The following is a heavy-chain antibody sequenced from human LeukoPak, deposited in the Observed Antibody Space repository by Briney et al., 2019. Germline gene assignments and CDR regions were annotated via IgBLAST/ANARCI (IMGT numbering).Heavy chain of an antibody. D-gene: IGHD6-19*01. CDR3: ARHGGAVAGNWFDP. V-gene: IGHV4-59*08. J-gene: IGHJ5*02. CDR1: GGSISSYY. Sequence: SETLSLTCTVSGGSISSYYWSWIRQPPGKGLEWIGYIYYSGSTNYNPSLESRVTISVDTSKNQFSLKLSSVTAADTAVYYCARHGGAVAGNWFDPWGQGTLVTVSS. CDR2: IYYSGST.